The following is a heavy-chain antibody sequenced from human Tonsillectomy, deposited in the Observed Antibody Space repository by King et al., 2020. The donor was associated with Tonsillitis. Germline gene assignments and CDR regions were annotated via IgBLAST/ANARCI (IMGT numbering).Heavy chain of an antibody. Sequence: VQLVQSGAVVKKPGASVKVSCKASGYTFTSYGISWVRQAPGQGLEWMGWISAYNGNTNYAQKLQGRVTMTTDTSTSTAYMELRSLRSDDTAVYYCARDYVRYSSSWYVDYWGQGTLVTVSS. CDR2: ISAYNGNT. CDR3: ARDYVRYSSSWYVDY. V-gene: IGHV1-18*01. D-gene: IGHD6-13*01. CDR1: GYTFTSYG. J-gene: IGHJ4*02.